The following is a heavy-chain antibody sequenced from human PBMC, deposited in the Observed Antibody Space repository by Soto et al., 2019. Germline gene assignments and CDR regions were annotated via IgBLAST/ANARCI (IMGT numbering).Heavy chain of an antibody. Sequence: QVTLKESGPVLVNPTETLTLTCTVSGFSLSNARMGVSWIRQPPGKALEWLAHIFSNDEKSYSTSLKSRLTISKDTSKSQVVLTMTNMDPVDTATYYCARMSGRFLEYYYYGMDVWGQGTTVTVSS. CDR3: ARMSGRFLEYYYYGMDV. CDR2: IFSNDEK. V-gene: IGHV2-26*01. CDR1: GFSLSNARMG. J-gene: IGHJ6*02. D-gene: IGHD3-3*01.